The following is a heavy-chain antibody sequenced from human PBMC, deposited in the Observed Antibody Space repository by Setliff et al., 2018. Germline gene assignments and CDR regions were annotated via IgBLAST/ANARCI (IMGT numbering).Heavy chain of an antibody. Sequence: SETLSLTCTVSGGSTNNYHWTWIRQPAGKGLEWIGRLYPNGNTNYNPSLKRRVNMSADSSKNNLSLRLKYVTAADTAVYYCARHIWGAKMQLPHDVFDIWGQGTMVTVSS. J-gene: IGHJ3*02. D-gene: IGHD2-2*01. CDR1: GGSTNNYH. V-gene: IGHV4-4*07. CDR2: LYPNGNT. CDR3: ARHIWGAKMQLPHDVFDI.